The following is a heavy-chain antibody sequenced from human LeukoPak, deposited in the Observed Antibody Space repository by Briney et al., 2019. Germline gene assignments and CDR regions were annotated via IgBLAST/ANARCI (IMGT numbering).Heavy chain of an antibody. CDR1: GYSISSGYY. V-gene: IGHV4-38-2*02. Sequence: PSETLSLTCTVSGYSISSGYYWGWIRQPPGKGLEWIGSIYHSGSTYYNPSLKSRVTISVDTSKTHFSLKLSPVTAADTAVYYCARVRYSSSSGTDYWGQGTLVTVSS. CDR2: IYHSGST. J-gene: IGHJ4*02. D-gene: IGHD6-6*01. CDR3: ARVRYSSSSGTDY.